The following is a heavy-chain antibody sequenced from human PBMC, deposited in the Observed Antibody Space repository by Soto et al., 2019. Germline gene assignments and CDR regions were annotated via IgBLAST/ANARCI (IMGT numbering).Heavy chain of an antibody. D-gene: IGHD1-1*01. Sequence: QVQLVESGVGLVKPGGSLRLSCAASGFTFSDFYMSWIRQAPGKGLEWISYISSGSTNIFYADSVKGRFTVSRDNAKNSVYLQMASLRAEDTAVYYCARDRNAAGSDYWGQGTLVTVSS. J-gene: IGHJ4*02. CDR1: GFTFSDFY. CDR3: ARDRNAAGSDY. CDR2: ISSGSTNI. V-gene: IGHV3-11*01.